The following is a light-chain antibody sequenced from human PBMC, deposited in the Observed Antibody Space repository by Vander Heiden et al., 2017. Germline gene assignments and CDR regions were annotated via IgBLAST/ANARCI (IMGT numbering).Light chain of an antibody. Sequence: IVLTQSPGTLSLSPGERDTLSCRASQSVTNNFLAWYQQKPGQAPRLLIYGASNRATGIPDSFSGSGSGTDFTLTISRLEPEDFAVYYCQQYGSSPYTFDQGTKLEIK. J-gene: IGKJ2*01. CDR3: QQYGSSPYT. V-gene: IGKV3-20*01. CDR1: QSVTNNF. CDR2: GAS.